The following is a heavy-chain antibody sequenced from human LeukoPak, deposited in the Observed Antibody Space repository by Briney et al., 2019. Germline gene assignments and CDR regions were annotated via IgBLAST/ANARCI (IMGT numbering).Heavy chain of an antibody. J-gene: IGHJ1*01. CDR3: ADRTGIAAAGFAEYFQH. CDR2: INYDGSDT. D-gene: IGHD6-13*01. CDR1: GFTFKLYW. V-gene: IGHV3-74*01. Sequence: GGSLRLSCAASGFTFKLYWMHWVRQVPGKRPVWVSRINYDGSDTIYADSVRGRFTISRDNSKNTLYLQMNSLRAEDTAVYYCADRTGIAAAGFAEYFQHWGQGTLVTVSS.